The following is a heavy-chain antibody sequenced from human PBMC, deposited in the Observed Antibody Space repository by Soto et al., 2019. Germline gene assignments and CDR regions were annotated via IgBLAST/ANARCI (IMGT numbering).Heavy chain of an antibody. J-gene: IGHJ3*02. Sequence: QVQLVQSGAEVKKPGSSVKVSCKASGGIFSSYTISWVRQAPGQGLEWMGRIIPILGIANYPQKFQVRVTITADESTSTAYMELCSMRSEDTAVYYCASAGARGYDMLPGTRRAFDIWGQGEMVTVSS. CDR3: ASAGARGYDMLPGTRRAFDI. CDR2: IIPILGIA. D-gene: IGHD3-9*01. V-gene: IGHV1-69*02. CDR1: GGIFSSYT.